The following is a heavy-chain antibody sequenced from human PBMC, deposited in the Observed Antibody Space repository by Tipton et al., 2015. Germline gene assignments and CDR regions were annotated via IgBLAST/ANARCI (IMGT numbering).Heavy chain of an antibody. CDR3: AKVSQRNFAIDSFDT. J-gene: IGHJ3*02. CDR1: GFTLNTYG. D-gene: IGHD3-9*01. CDR2: LSASGYGT. V-gene: IGHV3-23*01. Sequence: GSLRLSCAASGFTLNTYGVSWVRQAPGKGLEWVSALSASGYGTYYSDSVKGRFAISRDNSKNTVYLQISSLRAEDTAVYYCAKVSQRNFAIDSFDTWGQGTMVTVSS.